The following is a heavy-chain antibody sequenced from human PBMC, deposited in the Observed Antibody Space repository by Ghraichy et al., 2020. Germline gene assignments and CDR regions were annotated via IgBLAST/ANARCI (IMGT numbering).Heavy chain of an antibody. Sequence: ASVKVSCKASGSTFTTYGRKGGSREKGQRFEWMGWIAAGNGNTRYSQTFQGRLTLTRDTSATTAYMELSSLRSEDTAVYYCARGYDSLFDPWGQGTLVTVSS. V-gene: IGHV1-3*01. J-gene: IGHJ5*02. CDR3: ARGYDSLFDP. CDR2: IAAGNGNT. D-gene: IGHD3-22*01. CDR1: GSTFTTYG.